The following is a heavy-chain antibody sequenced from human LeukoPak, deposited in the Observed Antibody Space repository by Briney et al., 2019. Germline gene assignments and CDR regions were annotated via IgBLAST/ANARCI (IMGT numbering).Heavy chain of an antibody. J-gene: IGHJ4*02. V-gene: IGHV3-73*01. Sequence: GGSLTLSCAASGFTFSSSWMTWVRQAPGKGLEWVGRIRSTANGYATAYAASVKGRFTISRDDSKNTAYLQMDSLKTEDTAVYYCTGNYYGSGSYADFDYWGQGTLVTVSS. CDR2: IRSTANGYAT. CDR1: GFTFSSSW. CDR3: TGNYYGSGSYADFDY. D-gene: IGHD3-10*01.